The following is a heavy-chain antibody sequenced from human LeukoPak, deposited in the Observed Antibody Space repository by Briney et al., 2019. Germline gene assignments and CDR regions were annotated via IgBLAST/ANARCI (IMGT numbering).Heavy chain of an antibody. D-gene: IGHD2-21*01. CDR1: GFTFSSYA. CDR3: AKLPGLYYYYYMDV. V-gene: IGHV3-23*01. J-gene: IGHJ6*03. CDR2: ISGSGGST. Sequence: GGSLRLSCAASGFTFSSYAMSWVRQAPGKGLEWVSAISGSGGSTYYVDSVKGRFTISRDNSKNTLYLQMNSLRAEDTAVYYCAKLPGLYYYYYMDVWGKGTTVTVSS.